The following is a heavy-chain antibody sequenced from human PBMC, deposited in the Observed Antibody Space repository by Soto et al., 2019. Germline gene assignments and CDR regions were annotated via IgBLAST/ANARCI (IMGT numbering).Heavy chain of an antibody. CDR3: VRESGVAADC. D-gene: IGHD6-19*01. J-gene: IGHJ4*02. V-gene: IGHV3-74*01. CDR1: GITFDSHW. CDR2: IKTDGYAA. Sequence: ESGGVLVQPGGSLRVSCVASGITFDSHWMHWVRQAPGEGLVWVSRIKTDGYAAAYADSVKGRFTISRDNTKNTVYLQMNSLRAEDTAVYFCVRESGVAADCWGQGTLVTVSS.